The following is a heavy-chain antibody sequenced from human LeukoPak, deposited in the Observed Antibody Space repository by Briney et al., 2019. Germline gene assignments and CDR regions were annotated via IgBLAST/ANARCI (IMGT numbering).Heavy chain of an antibody. CDR1: GYTFTSYG. D-gene: IGHD3-3*01. CDR3: ARDDYDFWSGYQAMDV. V-gene: IGHV1-18*01. CDR2: ISAYNGNT. Sequence: WASVKVSCKASGYTFTSYGLSWVRQAPGXXXEWMGWISAYNGNTNYAQKLQGRVTMTTDTSTSTAYMELRSLRSDDTAVYYCARDDYDFWSGYQAMDVWGQGTTVTVSS. J-gene: IGHJ6*02.